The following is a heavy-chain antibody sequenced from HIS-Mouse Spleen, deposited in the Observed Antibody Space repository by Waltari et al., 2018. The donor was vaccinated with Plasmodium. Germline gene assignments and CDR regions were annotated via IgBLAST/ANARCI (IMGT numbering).Heavy chain of an antibody. CDR2: IYYSGST. V-gene: IGHV4-39*07. CDR1: GGSISSRSYH. J-gene: IGHJ4*02. Sequence: QLQLQESGPGLVKPSETLSLNCTVSGGSISSRSYHWGWIRQPPGKGLEWIGSIYYSGSTYYNPSLKSRVTISGDTSKNQFSLKLSSVTAADTAVYYCARVVGRDGYDYWGQGTLVTVSS. CDR3: ARVVGRDGYDY. D-gene: IGHD5-12*01.